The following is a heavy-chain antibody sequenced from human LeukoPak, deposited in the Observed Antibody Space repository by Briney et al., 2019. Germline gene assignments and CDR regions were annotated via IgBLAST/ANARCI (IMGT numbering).Heavy chain of an antibody. CDR1: GGSISSGSYY. V-gene: IGHV4-61*02. CDR3: ARDGRALDP. Sequence: SETLSLTCTVSGGSISSGSYYWRWIRQPAGKGQEWIGRIYTSGSTNYNPSLKSRVTISVDASKNQFCLKLSSVTAADTAVYCCARDGRALDPWGQGTLVTVSS. CDR2: IYTSGST. J-gene: IGHJ5*02.